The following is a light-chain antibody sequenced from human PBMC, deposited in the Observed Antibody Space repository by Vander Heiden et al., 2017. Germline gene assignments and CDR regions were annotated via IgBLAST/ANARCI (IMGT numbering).Light chain of an antibody. CDR2: LGS. CDR1: QSLLYSNGYND. V-gene: IGKV2-28*01. CDR3: MQALQTPRT. Sequence: DIVMTQSPLSLPVTPGGQASIPCRSSQSLLYSNGYNDLDWYLQKPGQSPQLLIYLGSNRASGVPDRFSGSGSGTDFTLKISRVEAEDVGVYYCMQALQTPRTFGQGTKVEIK. J-gene: IGKJ1*01.